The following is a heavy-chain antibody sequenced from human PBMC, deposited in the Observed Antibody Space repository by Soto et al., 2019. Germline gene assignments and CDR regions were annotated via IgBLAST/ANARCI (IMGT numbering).Heavy chain of an antibody. CDR1: GFTFSSYP. CDR2: ISGTGSST. D-gene: IGHD6-19*01. J-gene: IGHJ4*02. Sequence: PGGSLRLSRAASGFTFSSYPMSWVRQAPGKGLQWVSTISGTGSSTYYADSVKGRFTISRDNSKNTLYLQMNSLRAEDTAVYYCARDHPSTTSGWWYFDYWGQGTLVTVSS. CDR3: ARDHPSTTSGWWYFDY. V-gene: IGHV3-23*01.